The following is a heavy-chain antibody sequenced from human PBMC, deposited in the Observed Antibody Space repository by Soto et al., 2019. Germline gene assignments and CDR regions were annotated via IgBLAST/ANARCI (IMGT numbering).Heavy chain of an antibody. CDR1: GFTFSNYY. V-gene: IGHV3-74*01. CDR3: AREGDGPSGYSQDY. D-gene: IGHD3-22*01. CDR2: INSDESST. J-gene: IGHJ4*01. Sequence: EVQLVESGGGLVQPGGSLRLSCAASGFTFSNYYMHWVRQAPGKGLVWVSRINSDESSTSYADSVKGRFTISRDNAKNTLYLQMNSLRAEDTAVYYCAREGDGPSGYSQDYWGHGTLVTVSS.